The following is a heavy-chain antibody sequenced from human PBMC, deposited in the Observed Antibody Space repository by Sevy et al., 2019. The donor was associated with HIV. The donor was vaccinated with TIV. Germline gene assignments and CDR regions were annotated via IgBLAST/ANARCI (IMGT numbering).Heavy chain of an antibody. V-gene: IGHV3-11*01. J-gene: IGHJ4*02. CDR2: ISPSGITK. Sequence: GGSLRLSCEASGFRFSDYYMSWIRVAPGKGLECVSYISPSGITKYYADSVKGGFTISRDFAKNSLSLQMNSLKADDTAVYFCARGMGWIQTWLPDYWGQGTLVTVSS. CDR3: ARGMGWIQTWLPDY. CDR1: GFRFSDYY. D-gene: IGHD5-18*01.